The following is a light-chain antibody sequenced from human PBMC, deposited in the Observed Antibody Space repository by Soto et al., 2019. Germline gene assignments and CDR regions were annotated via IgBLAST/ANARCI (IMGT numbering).Light chain of an antibody. J-gene: IGLJ1*01. Sequence: SYELSQPPSVSVAPGQTARISCGGANFETKRVHWYQQRPGLAPILVVYDNNDRPSGIPERFTGSNSGNTATLTISRVEGGYEADYYWQVWESFSEHPDVLGGGTKVTV. CDR3: QVWESFSEHPDV. V-gene: IGLV3-21*02. CDR1: NFETKR. CDR2: DNN.